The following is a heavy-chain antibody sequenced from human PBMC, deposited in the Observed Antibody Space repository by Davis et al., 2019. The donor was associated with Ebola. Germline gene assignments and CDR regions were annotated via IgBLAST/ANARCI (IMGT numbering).Heavy chain of an antibody. CDR2: INPNSGGT. CDR1: GYTFTGYY. D-gene: IGHD6-19*01. J-gene: IGHJ4*02. Sequence: ASVKVSCKTSGYTFTGYYMHWVRQAPGQGLEWMGWINPNSGGTNYAQKFQGRVTMTRDTSISTAYMELSSLRSEDTAVYYCARGAVAGTDSPDYWGQGTLVTVSS. V-gene: IGHV1-2*02. CDR3: ARGAVAGTDSPDY.